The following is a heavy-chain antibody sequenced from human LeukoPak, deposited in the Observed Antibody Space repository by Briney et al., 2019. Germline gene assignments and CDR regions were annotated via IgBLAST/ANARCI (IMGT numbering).Heavy chain of an antibody. CDR3: AGDYGSGSYRFDY. CDR1: GGSISSYS. J-gene: IGHJ4*02. Sequence: PSETLSLTCTVSGGSISSYSWSWVRQPPGRGLEWIGYIYYSGSTTYNPSLKSRLTISLDTSKSQFSLKLSSVTAADTAVYYCAGDYGSGSYRFDYWGQGTPVTVSS. D-gene: IGHD3-10*01. V-gene: IGHV4-59*12. CDR2: IYYSGST.